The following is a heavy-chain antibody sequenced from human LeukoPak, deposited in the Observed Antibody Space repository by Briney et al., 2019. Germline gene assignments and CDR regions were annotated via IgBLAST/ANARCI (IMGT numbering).Heavy chain of an antibody. V-gene: IGHV1-2*02. CDR2: INLNSGDT. J-gene: IGHJ4*02. D-gene: IGHD2-2*01. CDR3: AIGLSGVVPAAIGTLDY. CDR1: GYTFIDYY. Sequence: ASVKVSCKASGYTFIDYYIHWVRQAPGQGLEWMGWINLNSGDTYYAQKFQGRVTMTRDTSISTAYMELSRLRSDDTAVYYCAIGLSGVVPAAIGTLDYWGQGTLVTVSS.